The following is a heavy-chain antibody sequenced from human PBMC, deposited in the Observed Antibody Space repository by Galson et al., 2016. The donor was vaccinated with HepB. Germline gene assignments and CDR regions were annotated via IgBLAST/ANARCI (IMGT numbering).Heavy chain of an antibody. J-gene: IGHJ2*01. V-gene: IGHV3-64D*06. CDR2: ISSNGGTT. Sequence: SLRLSCAASGFTFTSYAMHWVCQAPGKGLQYVSAISSNGGTTYYADSVKGRFTISRVNSKNTLYLQISGLRPDDSAIYYCVRDHYPDKTTYYYWYFDLWGRGTLVTVSS. CDR3: VRDHYPDKTTYYYWYFDL. D-gene: IGHD2/OR15-2a*01. CDR1: GFTFTSYA.